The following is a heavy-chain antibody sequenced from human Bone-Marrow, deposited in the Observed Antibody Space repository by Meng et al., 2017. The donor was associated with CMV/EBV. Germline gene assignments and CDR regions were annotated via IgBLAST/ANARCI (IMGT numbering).Heavy chain of an antibody. D-gene: IGHD7-27*01. V-gene: IGHV3-74*03. CDR1: GFTFSSYW. J-gene: IGHJ4*02. CDR2: INTDGSFT. CDR3: GRDLTGERDL. Sequence: EVQLVESGGGLVQPGGFLRLSCADSGFTFSSYWMHWVRQVPGEGLMWVSRINTDGSFTSYADSVKGRFTISRDNAKNTLYLQMNSLRVDDSAVYYCGRDLTGERDLWGQGTLVTVSS.